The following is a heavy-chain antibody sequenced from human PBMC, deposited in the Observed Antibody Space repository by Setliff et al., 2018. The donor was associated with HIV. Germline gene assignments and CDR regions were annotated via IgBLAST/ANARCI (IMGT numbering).Heavy chain of an antibody. D-gene: IGHD4-17*01. J-gene: IGHJ4*02. V-gene: IGHV4-61*01. Sequence: NPSETLSLTCTFSGGSVHSGSYYWSWVRQPPGKGLEWIGYIYYSGTTYYNPSLKSRVTMSIDTSKNQFSLKVRSVTAADTAVYYCARDPPGYGDANDYWGQGTLVTVSS. CDR3: ARDPPGYGDANDY. CDR2: IYYSGTT. CDR1: GGSVHSGSYY.